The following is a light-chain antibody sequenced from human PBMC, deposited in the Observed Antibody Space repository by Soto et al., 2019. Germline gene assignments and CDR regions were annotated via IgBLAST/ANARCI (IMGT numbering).Light chain of an antibody. CDR1: SSDVGGYDY. CDR3: SSYSISTAYL. J-gene: IGLJ1*01. V-gene: IGLV2-14*01. Sequence: QSALTQPASVSGSPGQSITISCTGTSSDVGGYDYVSWYQLHPGKAPKLMVFEVNKRPSGVSYRFSGSESGNTASLTISGLQAEDEANYFCSSYSISTAYLFGTGTKVTVL. CDR2: EVN.